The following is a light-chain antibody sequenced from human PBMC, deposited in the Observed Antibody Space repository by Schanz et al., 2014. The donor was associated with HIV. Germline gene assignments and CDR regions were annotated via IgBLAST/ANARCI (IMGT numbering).Light chain of an antibody. Sequence: QSALTQPASVSGSPGQSITISCTGPNSDINFYYYVSWFQQHPGKAPQLMIYDGSRWPSGVSDHFSGSKSGNMAYLTISALQAEDEGDYYCCSCTNTNTWVFGGGTKLTVL. CDR2: DGS. J-gene: IGLJ3*02. V-gene: IGLV2-14*03. CDR3: CSCTNTNTWV. CDR1: NSDINFYYY.